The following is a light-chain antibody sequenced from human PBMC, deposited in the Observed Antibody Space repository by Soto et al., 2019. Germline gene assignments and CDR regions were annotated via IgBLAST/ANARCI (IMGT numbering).Light chain of an antibody. CDR2: DAF. V-gene: IGKV3-15*01. Sequence: EKVMTQSPATLSVSPGERATLSCRASENIKNRLAWYQQKPGQGPRLLSYDAFTRATDIPARFSGSASGTEFTLTISSLQSEDSAFYYCQQYDDWPLTLGGGTKVEIK. CDR3: QQYDDWPLT. CDR1: ENIKNR. J-gene: IGKJ4*01.